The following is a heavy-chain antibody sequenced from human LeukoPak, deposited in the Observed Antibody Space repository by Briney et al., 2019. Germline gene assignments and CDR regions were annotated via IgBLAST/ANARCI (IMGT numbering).Heavy chain of an antibody. CDR1: GGTFSSYA. J-gene: IGHJ6*03. Sequence: SVKVSCKASGGTFSSYAISWVRQAPGQGLEWMGGIIPIFGTTNYAQKFQDRVTITADKSTSTAYMELSSMRSEDTAVYYCARVVGLTGYSSSWYSGYYYYMDVWGKGTTVTVSS. V-gene: IGHV1-69*06. CDR3: ARVVGLTGYSSSWYSGYYYYMDV. CDR2: IIPIFGTT. D-gene: IGHD6-13*01.